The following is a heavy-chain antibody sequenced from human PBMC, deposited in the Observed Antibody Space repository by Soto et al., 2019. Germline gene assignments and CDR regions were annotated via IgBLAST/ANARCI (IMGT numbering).Heavy chain of an antibody. CDR1: GFTFSSYA. CDR2: ISGSGGST. V-gene: IGHV3-23*01. J-gene: IGHJ3*02. CDR3: AKDRPGWWNPDAFDI. Sequence: EVQLLESGGGLVQPGGSLRLSCAASGFTFSSYAMSWVRQAPGKGLEWVSAISGSGGSTYYADSVKGRVTISRDNSKNPLYLQMDSLRAEDTAVYYCAKDRPGWWNPDAFDIWGQGTMVTVSS. D-gene: IGHD1-1*01.